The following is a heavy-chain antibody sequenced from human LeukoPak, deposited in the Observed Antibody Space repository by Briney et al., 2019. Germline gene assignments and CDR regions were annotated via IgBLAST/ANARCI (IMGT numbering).Heavy chain of an antibody. D-gene: IGHD1-14*01. V-gene: IGHV4-59*01. CDR2: IYNSLN. J-gene: IGHJ4*02. CDR3: AILPTV. CDR1: GASISGYY. Sequence: SETLTLTCTVSGASISGYYWSWVRQPPGRRLEFIGYIYNSLNDYNPSLKSRVIISSDPSKNQFSLRLSSMTAADTAVYYCAILPTVWGKGTLVTVSS.